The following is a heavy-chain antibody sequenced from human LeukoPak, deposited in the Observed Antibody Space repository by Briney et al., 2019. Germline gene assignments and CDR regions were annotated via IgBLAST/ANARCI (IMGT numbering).Heavy chain of an antibody. CDR2: INKDGGIT. V-gene: IGHV3-74*01. J-gene: IGHJ4*02. CDR1: GFTFSNYW. D-gene: IGHD6-19*01. Sequence: GGSLRLSCAASGFTFSNYWMHWVRQAPGKGLVWVSRINKDGGITDYADSVKGRFTVSRDNADNTMFLQMNSVRDEDTAVYYCATKQWLAPPPDSWGQGTPVTVSS. CDR3: ATKQWLAPPPDS.